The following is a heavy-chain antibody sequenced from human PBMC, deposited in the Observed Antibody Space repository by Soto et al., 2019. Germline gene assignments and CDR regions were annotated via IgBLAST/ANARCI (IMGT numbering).Heavy chain of an antibody. J-gene: IGHJ4*02. Sequence: QVQLVQSGAEVKKPGASVKVSCKASGYTFTSYAMHWVRQAPGQRLEWMGWSNAGNGNTKYSQKFQGRVTITRDTSASTAYMELSSLRSEDTAVYYCAIVAVAGADFDYWGLGTLVTVSS. V-gene: IGHV1-3*01. CDR2: SNAGNGNT. CDR3: AIVAVAGADFDY. CDR1: GYTFTSYA. D-gene: IGHD6-19*01.